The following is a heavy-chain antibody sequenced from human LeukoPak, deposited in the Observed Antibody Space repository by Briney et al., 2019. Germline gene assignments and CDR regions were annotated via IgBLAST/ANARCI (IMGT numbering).Heavy chain of an antibody. Sequence: GASVKVSCKASGYTFTSYGISWVRQAPGQGLEWMGWISAYNGNTNYAQKLQGRVTMTTDTSTSTAYMELRSLRSDDTAVYYCARAALNYYGSPLEPVWGQGTTVTVSS. CDR2: ISAYNGNT. CDR1: GYTFTSYG. CDR3: ARAALNYYGSPLEPV. J-gene: IGHJ6*02. D-gene: IGHD3-10*01. V-gene: IGHV1-18*01.